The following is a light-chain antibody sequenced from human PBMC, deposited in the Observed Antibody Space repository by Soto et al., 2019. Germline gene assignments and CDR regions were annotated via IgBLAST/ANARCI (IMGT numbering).Light chain of an antibody. Sequence: QSVLTQPPSVSAAPGQKVTISCSGSSSNIGNNYVSWYQQLPGAAPKRLIYGNNKRPSGIPDRISGSKSGTSATLGITGLQTGDEADYYCATWDSSLSGEVFGGGTKVTVL. J-gene: IGLJ2*01. CDR1: SSNIGNNY. V-gene: IGLV1-51*01. CDR2: GNN. CDR3: ATWDSSLSGEV.